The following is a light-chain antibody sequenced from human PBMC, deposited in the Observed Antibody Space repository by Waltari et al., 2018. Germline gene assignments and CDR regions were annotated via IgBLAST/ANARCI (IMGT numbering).Light chain of an antibody. J-gene: IGKJ1*01. CDR1: QNVNRW. CDR3: QHYNGDSRT. CDR2: KAS. Sequence: DIQMTQSHSNLSVYVGDRVTITCRASQNVNRWLAWYQQKPGKAPTLLIYKASSLESGVPSRFSGSGSGTEFTLTISSLQADDFATYYCQHYNGDSRTFGQGTKVEIK. V-gene: IGKV1-5*03.